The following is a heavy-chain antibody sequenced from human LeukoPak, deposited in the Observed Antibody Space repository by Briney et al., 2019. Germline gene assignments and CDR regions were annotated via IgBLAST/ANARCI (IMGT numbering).Heavy chain of an antibody. J-gene: IGHJ4*02. Sequence: GGSLRLSCAASGFTFSSYAMNWVRQAPGEGLEWVSTISGSADNTNYAEAVKGRFTISRDNSKNTMYLQMNSLRAEDTAVYYCAKQGFGCWGQGTLVTVSS. CDR1: GFTFSSYA. CDR3: AKQGFGC. V-gene: IGHV3-23*01. CDR2: ISGSADNT.